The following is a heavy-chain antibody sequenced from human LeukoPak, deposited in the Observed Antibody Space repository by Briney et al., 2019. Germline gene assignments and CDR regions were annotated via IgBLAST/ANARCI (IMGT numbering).Heavy chain of an antibody. Sequence: GGSLRLSCAAFGFTFSSYWMSWVRQAPGKGLEWVANIKQDGSEKYYVDSVKGRFTISRDNAKNSLYLQMNSLRAEDTAVYYCARDRYYYDSSGYAYWGQGTLVTVSS. CDR2: IKQDGSEK. D-gene: IGHD3-22*01. J-gene: IGHJ4*02. V-gene: IGHV3-7*01. CDR3: ARDRYYYDSSGYAY. CDR1: GFTFSSYW.